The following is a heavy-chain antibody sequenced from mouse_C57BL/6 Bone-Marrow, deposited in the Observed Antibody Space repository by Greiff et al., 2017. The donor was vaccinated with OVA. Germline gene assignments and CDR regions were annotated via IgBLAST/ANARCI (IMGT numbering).Heavy chain of an antibody. V-gene: IGHV1-42*01. Sequence: VQLQQSGPELVKPGASVKISCKASGYSFTGYYMNWVKQSPEKSLEWIGEINPSTGGTTYNQKFKAKATLTVDKSSSTAYMQLKSLTSEDSAVYDCARGGTSPFAYGGQGPRVTVSA. CDR2: INPSTGGT. CDR1: GYSFTGYY. CDR3: ARGGTSPFAY. J-gene: IGHJ3*01. D-gene: IGHD4-1*01.